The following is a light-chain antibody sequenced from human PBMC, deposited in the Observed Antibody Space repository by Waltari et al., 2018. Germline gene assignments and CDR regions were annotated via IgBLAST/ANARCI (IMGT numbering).Light chain of an antibody. V-gene: IGKV1-12*01. J-gene: IGKJ1*01. CDR1: QDINNY. Sequence: DLQMTQSPSSVSASVGDRVTIICRARQDINNYLAWYQQKPGKAPKVLIYAASTLESGVPSRFSGSGSGAEFTLTINSLQPEDFATYYCQQANSFPWTFGQGTKVEIK. CDR2: AAS. CDR3: QQANSFPWT.